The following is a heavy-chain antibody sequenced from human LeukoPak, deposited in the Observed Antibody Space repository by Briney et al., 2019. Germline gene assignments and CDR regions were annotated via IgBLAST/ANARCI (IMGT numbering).Heavy chain of an antibody. Sequence: ASVKVSCKASGYTFTSYGISWVRQAPGQGLEWMGWISAYNGSTNYAQKLQGRVTMTTDTSTSTAYMELRSLRSDDTAVYCCARGSSSTSDYYYYGMDVWGQGTTVTVSS. J-gene: IGHJ6*02. CDR3: ARGSSSTSDYYYYGMDV. V-gene: IGHV1-18*01. D-gene: IGHD2-2*01. CDR2: ISAYNGST. CDR1: GYTFTSYG.